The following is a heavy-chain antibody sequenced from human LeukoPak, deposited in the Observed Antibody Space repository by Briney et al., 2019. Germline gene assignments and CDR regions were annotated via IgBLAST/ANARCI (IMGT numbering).Heavy chain of an antibody. D-gene: IGHD5-18*01. Sequence: GGSLRLSCAASGFTFSSYGMSWVRQAPGKGLEWVSGITGSGDSTFYADSVKGRFTISRDNSKNTLYLQMNSLRADDTAVYYCGRDGRLIQLWFDPWGQGTLVTVSS. J-gene: IGHJ5*02. CDR2: ITGSGDST. V-gene: IGHV3-23*01. CDR1: GFTFSSYG. CDR3: GRDGRLIQLWFDP.